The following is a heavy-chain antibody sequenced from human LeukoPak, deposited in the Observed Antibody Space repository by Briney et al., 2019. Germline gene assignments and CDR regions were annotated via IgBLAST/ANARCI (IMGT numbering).Heavy chain of an antibody. J-gene: IGHJ4*02. D-gene: IGHD3-22*01. Sequence: PSETLSLTCTVSGGSISSGGYYWSWIRQHPGKGLEWIGYIYYSGSTYYNPSLKSRVTISVDTSKNQFSLKLSSVTAADTAVYYCARGYYYDSSGYYYFDYWGQGTLVTVSS. CDR3: ARGYYYDSSGYYYFDY. CDR2: IYYSGST. CDR1: GGSISSGGYY. V-gene: IGHV4-31*03.